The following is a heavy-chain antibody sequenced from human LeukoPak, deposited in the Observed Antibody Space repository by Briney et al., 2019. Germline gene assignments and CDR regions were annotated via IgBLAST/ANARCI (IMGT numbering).Heavy chain of an antibody. D-gene: IGHD3-10*01. Sequence: GGSLRLSCAVSGFTFRQYYMGWVRQAPGKGLEWVAIIESDGSDRKYVDSVKGRFTISRDNAKNSLYLQMSSLTAEDTAIYFCTFLVREPQHWGRGTLVTVSS. J-gene: IGHJ1*01. CDR3: TFLVREPQH. V-gene: IGHV3-7*01. CDR2: IESDGSDR. CDR1: GFTFRQYY.